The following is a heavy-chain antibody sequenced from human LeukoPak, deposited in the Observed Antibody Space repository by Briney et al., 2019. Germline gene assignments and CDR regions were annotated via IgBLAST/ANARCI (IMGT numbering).Heavy chain of an antibody. CDR2: ISGSGGST. V-gene: IGHV3-23*01. CDR3: AKPDVLTGVFDY. J-gene: IGHJ4*02. D-gene: IGHD3-9*01. CDR1: GFTLSSYA. Sequence: HPGGSLRLSCSASGFTLSSYAMRWVRQALGKGLEWVSAISGSGGSTYYADSVKGRFTISRDNSKNTLYLQMNSLRAEDTAVYYCAKPDVLTGVFDYWGQGTLVTVSS.